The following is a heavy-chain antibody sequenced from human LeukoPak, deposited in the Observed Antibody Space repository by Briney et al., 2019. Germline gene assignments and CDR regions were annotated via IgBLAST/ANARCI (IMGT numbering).Heavy chain of an antibody. J-gene: IGHJ4*02. V-gene: IGHV1-46*01. D-gene: IGHD3-22*01. CDR3: ARVGYYYDSSGYYPNDY. Sequence: GASVKVSCKASGYTFTSYYMHWVRQAPGQGLEWMGIINPCGGSTSYAQKFQGRVTMTRDTSTSTVYMELSSLRSEDTAVYYCARVGYYYDSSGYYPNDYWGQGTLVTVSS. CDR2: INPCGGST. CDR1: GYTFTSYY.